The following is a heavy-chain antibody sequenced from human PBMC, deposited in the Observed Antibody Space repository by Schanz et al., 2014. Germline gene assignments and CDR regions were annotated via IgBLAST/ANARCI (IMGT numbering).Heavy chain of an antibody. V-gene: IGHV3-48*01. Sequence: EVQLVESGGGLVQPGGSLRLSCAASAFIFRSYSMHWVRQAPGKGLEWVSHISGSSIHKNYADSVKGRFTVSRDNNWKTLSLQMNSLRSDDTAVYYCARAQGVIRLYYGVDVWGQGTTVTVSS. CDR1: AFIFRSYS. D-gene: IGHD3-10*01. CDR2: ISGSSIHK. J-gene: IGHJ6*02. CDR3: ARAQGVIRLYYGVDV.